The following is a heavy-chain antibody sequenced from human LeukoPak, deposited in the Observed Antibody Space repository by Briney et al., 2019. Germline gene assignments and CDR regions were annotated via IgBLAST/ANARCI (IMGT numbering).Heavy chain of an antibody. CDR3: ARDYYDSRGEDFDI. CDR1: GDSIRSHY. CDR2: IFYVGST. D-gene: IGHD3-22*01. Sequence: SETLSLTCPVSGDSIRSHYWSWIRQPPGKGLEWIGYIFYVGSTNYNPSLKSRVTISVDTSKNQFSLKLNSVTAADMAVYYCARDYYDSRGEDFDIWGQGTMVTVSS. J-gene: IGHJ3*02. V-gene: IGHV4-59*11.